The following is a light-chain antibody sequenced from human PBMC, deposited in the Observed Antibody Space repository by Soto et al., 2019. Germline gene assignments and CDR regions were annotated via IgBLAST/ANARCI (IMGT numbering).Light chain of an antibody. CDR3: MQSVQFPRT. CDR2: LVS. J-gene: IGKJ4*01. Sequence: DIVMTQSPLSLPVTPGEPVSISCRSSQSLLHSNGYNYLDWYLQKPGQSPQXLIYLVSNRACGVPDRFSGSGSGTDFTLKISRVEAEDVGVYYCMQSVQFPRTFGGGTKVDIK. V-gene: IGKV2-28*01. CDR1: QSLLHSNGYNY.